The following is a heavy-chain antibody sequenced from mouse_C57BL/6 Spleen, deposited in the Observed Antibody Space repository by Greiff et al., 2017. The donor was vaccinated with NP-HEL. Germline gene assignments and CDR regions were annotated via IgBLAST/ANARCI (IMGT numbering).Heavy chain of an antibody. D-gene: IGHD2-5*01. V-gene: IGHV14-4*01. Sequence: VQLQQPGAELVRPGASVKLSCTASGFNIKDDYMHWVKQRPEQGLEWIGWIDPENGDTEYASKFQGKATITADTSSNTAYLQLSSLTSEDTAVYYCTSGGSNYGFAYWGQGTLVTVSA. J-gene: IGHJ3*01. CDR3: TSGGSNYGFAY. CDR2: IDPENGDT. CDR1: GFNIKDDY.